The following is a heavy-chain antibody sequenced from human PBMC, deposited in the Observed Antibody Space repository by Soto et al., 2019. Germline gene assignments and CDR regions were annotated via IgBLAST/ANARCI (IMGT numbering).Heavy chain of an antibody. CDR2: IYYSGNT. D-gene: IGHD6-19*01. CDR3: ARGGWYDDY. J-gene: IGHJ4*02. V-gene: IGHV4-59*01. Sequence: PSETLSLTCTVSGGSMNTFYWSWIRQPPGKGLEWIGYIYYSGNTDYNPSLKSRVTISVDTSKNQFSLTLSSVTAADTAVYYCARGGWYDDYWGQGTLVTVSS. CDR1: GGSMNTFY.